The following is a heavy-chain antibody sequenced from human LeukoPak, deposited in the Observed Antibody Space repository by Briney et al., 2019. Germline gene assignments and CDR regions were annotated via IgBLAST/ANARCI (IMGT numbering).Heavy chain of an antibody. CDR3: VKDWSFSGWAYYFDY. CDR1: GFTFSSYA. J-gene: IGHJ4*02. Sequence: GRSLRLSCAASGFTFSSYAMHWVRQAPGKGLEWVAVISYDGSNKYYADSVKGRFTISRDNSKNTLYLQMNSLGAEDTAVYYCVKDWSFSGWAYYFDYWGQGTLMTVSS. D-gene: IGHD6-19*01. V-gene: IGHV3-30*04. CDR2: ISYDGSNK.